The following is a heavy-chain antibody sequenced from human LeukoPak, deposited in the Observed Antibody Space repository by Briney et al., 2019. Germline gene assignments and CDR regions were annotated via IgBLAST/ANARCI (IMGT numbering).Heavy chain of an antibody. D-gene: IGHD3-22*01. CDR3: AKAVNYYDSSEIDY. CDR1: GFTFSSYA. CDR2: ISYDGSNK. J-gene: IGHJ4*02. V-gene: IGHV3-30*04. Sequence: PGGSLRLSCAASGFTFSSYAMHWVRQAPGKGLEWVAVISYDGSNKYYADSVKGRFTISRDNSKNTLYLQMNSLRAEDTAVYYCAKAVNYYDSSEIDYWGQGTLVTVSS.